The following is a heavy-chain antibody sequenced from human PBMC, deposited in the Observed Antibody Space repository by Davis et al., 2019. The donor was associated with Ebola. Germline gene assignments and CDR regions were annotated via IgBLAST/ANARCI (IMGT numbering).Heavy chain of an antibody. CDR2: INAGNGNT. Sequence: AASVNVSCKASGYTFTSYAMHWVRQAPGHRPEWMGWINAGNGNTKYSQKFQGRVTITRDTSASTAYMELSSLRSEDTSVYYCARDRGGDYSFDYWGQGTLVTVSS. D-gene: IGHD3-10*01. CDR1: GYTFTSYA. CDR3: ARDRGGDYSFDY. V-gene: IGHV1-3*01. J-gene: IGHJ4*02.